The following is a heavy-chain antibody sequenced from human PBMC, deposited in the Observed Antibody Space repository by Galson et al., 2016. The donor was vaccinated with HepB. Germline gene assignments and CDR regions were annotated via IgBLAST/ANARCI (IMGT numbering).Heavy chain of an antibody. Sequence: SLRLSCAASDFTVNSHYLTWVRQAPGKGLEWVSIIFSGGSTFYADSVKGRFTISRDDSKNTLYLQMDSLRDEDTAVYFCARASISHFDFWGQGIMVTFSS. J-gene: IGHJ4*02. CDR1: DFTVNSHY. V-gene: IGHV3-53*01. CDR3: ARASISHFDF. CDR2: IFSGGST.